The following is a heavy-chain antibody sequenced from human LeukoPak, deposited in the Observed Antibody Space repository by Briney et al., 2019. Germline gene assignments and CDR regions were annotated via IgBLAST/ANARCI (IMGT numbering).Heavy chain of an antibody. J-gene: IGHJ4*02. CDR2: IIPIFGTA. D-gene: IGHD3-22*01. V-gene: IGHV1-69*05. Sequence: SVKVSFKASGGTFISYAISWVRQDPGQGLGWVGGIIPIFGTANYAQKFQGRVTITTDESTSTAYMELSSMRSEDTAVYYCARDRNLSPSSGYDYWGQGTLVTVSS. CDR1: GGTFISYA. CDR3: ARDRNLSPSSGYDY.